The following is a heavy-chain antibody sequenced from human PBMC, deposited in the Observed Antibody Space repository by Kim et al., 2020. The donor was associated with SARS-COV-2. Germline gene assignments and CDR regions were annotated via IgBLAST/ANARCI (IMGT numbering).Heavy chain of an antibody. D-gene: IGHD6-19*01. Sequence: GGSLRLSCAASGFTLSSYWMHWVRQAPGKGLVWVSRISGDGSSTSYADSVKGRFTISRDNAKNTLYLQMNSLRVEDTAVYYCARRAYSSGWWYFDYWGQGTLDTVSS. CDR1: GFTLSSYW. CDR2: ISGDGSST. J-gene: IGHJ4*02. V-gene: IGHV3-74*01. CDR3: ARRAYSSGWWYFDY.